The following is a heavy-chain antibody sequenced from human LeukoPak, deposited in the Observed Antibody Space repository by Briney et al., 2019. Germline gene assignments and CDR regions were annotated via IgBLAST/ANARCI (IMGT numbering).Heavy chain of an antibody. V-gene: IGHV1-69*13. CDR3: ARGDERSGWYNIY. CDR2: IIPIFGTA. CDR1: GYTFTSYA. Sequence: SVKVSCKASGYTFTSYAMNWVRQAPGQGLEWMGGIIPIFGTANYAQKFQGRVTITADESTSTAYMELSSLRSEDTAVYYCARGDERSGWYNIYWGQGTLVTVSS. D-gene: IGHD6-19*01. J-gene: IGHJ4*02.